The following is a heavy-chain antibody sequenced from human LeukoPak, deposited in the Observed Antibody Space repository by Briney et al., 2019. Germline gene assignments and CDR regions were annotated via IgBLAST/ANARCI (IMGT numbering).Heavy chain of an antibody. Sequence: GGSLRLSCAASGFTFSSYGMHWVRQAPGKGLEWVAVIWYDGSNKYYADSVKGRFTISRDNSKNTLYLQMNSLRAEDTAVYYCVRESGDYVGGMDVWGQGTTVTVSS. V-gene: IGHV3-33*01. CDR3: VRESGDYVGGMDV. J-gene: IGHJ6*02. D-gene: IGHD4-17*01. CDR1: GFTFSSYG. CDR2: IWYDGSNK.